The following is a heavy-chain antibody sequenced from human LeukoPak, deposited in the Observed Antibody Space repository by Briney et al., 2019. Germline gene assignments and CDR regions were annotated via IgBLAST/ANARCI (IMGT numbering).Heavy chain of an antibody. D-gene: IGHD3-3*01. Sequence: SETLSLTCTVSGGSISSGSYCWSWIRQPAGKGLEWIGHIYTSGSTNYNPSLKSRVTMSVDTSKNQFSLELSPVTAADTAVYYCVRVMIFGVVYASYNWFDPWGQGTLVTVSS. J-gene: IGHJ5*02. CDR2: IYTSGST. CDR1: GGSISSGSYC. V-gene: IGHV4-61*09. CDR3: VRVMIFGVVYASYNWFDP.